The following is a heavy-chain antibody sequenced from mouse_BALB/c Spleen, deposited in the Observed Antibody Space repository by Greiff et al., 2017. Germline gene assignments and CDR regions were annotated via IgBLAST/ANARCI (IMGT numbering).Heavy chain of an antibody. CDR2: ISDGGSYT. J-gene: IGHJ3*01. CDR1: GFTFSDYY. V-gene: IGHV5-4*02. CDR3: ARGGRLRPFAY. Sequence: DVKLVESGGGLVKPGGSLKLSCAASGFTFSDYYMYWVRQTPEKRLEWVATISDGGSYTYYPDSVKGRFTISRDNAKNNLYLQMSSLESEDTAMYYCARGGRLRPFAYWGQGTLVTVSA. D-gene: IGHD1-2*01.